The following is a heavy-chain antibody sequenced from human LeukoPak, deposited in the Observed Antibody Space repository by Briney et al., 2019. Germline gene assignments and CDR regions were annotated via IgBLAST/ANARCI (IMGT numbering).Heavy chain of an antibody. CDR3: ARVAGWHWFDP. D-gene: IGHD6-19*01. CDR2: IRPSGDNT. Sequence: GGALRLSCAASGFTFSSYDMTWVRQAPGRGVEWVSSIRPSGDNTYYGDSVKGRFTMSRDNSKNTVYLQMNNMRVDDTAVYYCARVAGWHWFDPWGQGTLVTVSS. V-gene: IGHV3-23*01. CDR1: GFTFSSYD. J-gene: IGHJ5*02.